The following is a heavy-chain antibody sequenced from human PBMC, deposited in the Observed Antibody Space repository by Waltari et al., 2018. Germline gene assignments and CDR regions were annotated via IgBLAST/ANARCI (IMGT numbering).Heavy chain of an antibody. V-gene: IGHV3-9*01. Sequence: VQLQESGPGLVKPSGTLSLTCAVSGGSISSSNWWSWVRQPPGKGLEWVSGISWNSGSIGYADSVKGRFTISRDNAKNSLYLQMNSLRAEDTALYYCAKDIQWEPLRYAFDIWGQGTMVTVSS. J-gene: IGHJ3*02. D-gene: IGHD1-26*01. CDR2: ISWNSGSI. CDR3: AKDIQWEPLRYAFDI. CDR1: GGSISSSN.